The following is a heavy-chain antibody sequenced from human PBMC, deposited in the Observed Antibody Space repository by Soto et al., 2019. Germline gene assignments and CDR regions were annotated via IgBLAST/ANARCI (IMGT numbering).Heavy chain of an antibody. CDR3: AKAKSDCSSTSCHDY. CDR2: ISGSGDST. D-gene: IGHD2-2*01. J-gene: IGHJ4*02. V-gene: IGHV3-23*01. CDR1: GFTFSSYA. Sequence: PGGSLRLSCAASGFTFSSYAMSWVRQAPGKGLEWVSAISGSGDSTYYADSVKGRFTISRDNSNNTLYLQMNSLRAEDTAVYYCAKAKSDCSSTSCHDYWGQGTLVTVSS.